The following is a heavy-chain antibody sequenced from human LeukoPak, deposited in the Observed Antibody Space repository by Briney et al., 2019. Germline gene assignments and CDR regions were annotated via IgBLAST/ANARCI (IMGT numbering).Heavy chain of an antibody. CDR1: GYTFTGYY. D-gene: IGHD6-13*01. V-gene: IGHV1-2*02. Sequence: ASVKVSCKASGYTFTGYYMHWVRQAPGQGLEWMGWINPNSGGTNYAQKFQGRVTMTRDTSISTAYMELSRLRSDDTAAYYCARDRGSSWYREIYFDYWGQGTLVTVSS. J-gene: IGHJ4*02. CDR2: INPNSGGT. CDR3: ARDRGSSWYREIYFDY.